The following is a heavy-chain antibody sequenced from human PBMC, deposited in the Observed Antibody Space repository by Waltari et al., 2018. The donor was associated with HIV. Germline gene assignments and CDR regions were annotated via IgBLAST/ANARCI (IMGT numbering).Heavy chain of an antibody. CDR3: ARDTGYCSFGSCSYNWLDP. Sequence: QVHLVESGGGVVQPGRSLRLSCADSGFTFSSYAIHWDRQAPGKGLEWVALISYDGSNKYYADSVKGRFTISRDNSKNTLYLQMNSLRAEDTSVYYCARDTGYCSFGSCSYNWLDPWGQGTLVSVSS. CDR2: ISYDGSNK. V-gene: IGHV3-30*01. D-gene: IGHD2-15*01. J-gene: IGHJ5*02. CDR1: GFTFSSYA.